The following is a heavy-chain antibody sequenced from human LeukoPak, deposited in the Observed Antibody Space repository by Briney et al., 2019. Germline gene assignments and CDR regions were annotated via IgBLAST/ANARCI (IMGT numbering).Heavy chain of an antibody. Sequence: PGGSLRLSCLTSGFTFRDHAMSWVRQAPGKGLEWVGFIRSEAYGGTTEYAASVKGRFTISRDDSRSIAYLQMNSLIIEDTAIYYCTRGPTQPWIHNGMDVWGQGTTVTVSS. CDR2: IRSEAYGGTT. CDR1: GFTFRDHA. V-gene: IGHV3-49*04. CDR3: TRGPTQPWIHNGMDV. J-gene: IGHJ6*02. D-gene: IGHD1-1*01.